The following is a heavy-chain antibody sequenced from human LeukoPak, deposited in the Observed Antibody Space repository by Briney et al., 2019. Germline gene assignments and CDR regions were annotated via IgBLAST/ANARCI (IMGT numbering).Heavy chain of an antibody. CDR3: ARLPLPDGGDDY. CDR1: GYTFTGYY. Sequence: ASVKVSCKASGYTFTGYYMHWVRQAPGQGLEWMGWINPNSGGTNYAQKFQGRVTMTRDTSISTAYMELSRLRSDDTAVYYCARLPLPDGGDDYWGQGTLVTVSS. CDR2: INPNSGGT. D-gene: IGHD5-24*01. V-gene: IGHV1-2*02. J-gene: IGHJ4*02.